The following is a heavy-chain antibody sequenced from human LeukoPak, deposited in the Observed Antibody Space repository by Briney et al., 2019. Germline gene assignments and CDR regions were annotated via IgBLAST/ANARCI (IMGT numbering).Heavy chain of an antibody. J-gene: IGHJ4*02. CDR3: AGAGDY. V-gene: IGHV3-66*01. CDR1: GFTFSSYA. CDR2: IYSGGST. Sequence: GGSLRLSCAASGFTFSSYAMSWVRQAPGKGLEWVSVIYSGGSTYYADSVKGRFTISRDNSKNTLYLQMNSLRAEDTAVYYCAGAGDYWGQGTLVTVSS.